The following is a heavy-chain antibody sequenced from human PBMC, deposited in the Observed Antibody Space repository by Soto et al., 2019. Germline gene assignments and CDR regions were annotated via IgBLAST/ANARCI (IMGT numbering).Heavy chain of an antibody. CDR1: GYTFTSYG. CDR3: ASFEIVDTAINPPG. D-gene: IGHD5-18*01. CDR2: ISSYNGNT. J-gene: IGHJ4*02. Sequence: ASVKVSCKASGYTFTSYGISRVLQAPGEGLAWMRWISSYNGNTNYAQKLQGRFTMTTDTSTSTAYMELRSLRADDTAVYYCASFEIVDTAINPPGWGQRSPVT. V-gene: IGHV1-18*04.